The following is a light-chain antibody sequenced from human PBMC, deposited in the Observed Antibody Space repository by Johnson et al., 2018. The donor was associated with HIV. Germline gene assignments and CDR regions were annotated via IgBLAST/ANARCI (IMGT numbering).Light chain of an antibody. CDR3: GTWDSSLSACYV. CDR1: SSNIGNNY. CDR2: DTI. Sequence: QSVLTQPPSVSAAPGQKVSISCSGSSSNIGNNYVSWYQQVPGTSPRLVIYDTIKRHSGIPDRFSGSKSGTSATLGITGLQTGDEADYYCGTWDSSLSACYVFGTGTKVSV. V-gene: IGLV1-51*01. J-gene: IGLJ1*01.